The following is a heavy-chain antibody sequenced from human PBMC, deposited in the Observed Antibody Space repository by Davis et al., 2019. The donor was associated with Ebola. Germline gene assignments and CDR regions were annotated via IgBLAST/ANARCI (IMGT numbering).Heavy chain of an antibody. J-gene: IGHJ5*02. CDR2: VYNIGSS. CDR3: AREGDIFGEFDP. CDR1: GASISNYQ. Sequence: MPSETLSLTCTASGASISNYQWSWIRQPPGQGLEWIGYVYNIGSSNFNPSLRSRVTISVDTSKNQLSLELSSVTAADTAVYYCAREGDIFGEFDPWGQGTLVTVSS. V-gene: IGHV4-59*01. D-gene: IGHD3-9*01.